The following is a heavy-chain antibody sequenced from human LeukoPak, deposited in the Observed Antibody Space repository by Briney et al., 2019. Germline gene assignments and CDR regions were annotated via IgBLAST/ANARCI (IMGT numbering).Heavy chain of an antibody. CDR3: ARDLGPAYDYVWGSYRYTVYFDY. Sequence: GASVKVSCKASGYTFTGYYMHWVRQAPGQGLEWMGWINPNSGGTNYAQKFQGRVTMTRDTSISTAYMELRSLRSDDTAVYYCARDLGPAYDYVWGSYRYTVYFDYWGQGTLVTVSS. J-gene: IGHJ4*02. V-gene: IGHV1-2*02. CDR2: INPNSGGT. D-gene: IGHD3-16*02. CDR1: GYTFTGYY.